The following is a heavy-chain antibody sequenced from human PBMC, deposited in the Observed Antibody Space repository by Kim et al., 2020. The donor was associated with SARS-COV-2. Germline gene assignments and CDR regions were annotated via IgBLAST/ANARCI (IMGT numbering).Heavy chain of an antibody. V-gene: IGHV3-30*04. Sequence: GGSLRLSCAASGFTFSSYAMHWVRQAPGTGLEWVAVISYDGFNKYYADSVKGRFTISRDNSKNTLYLQMNSLRAEDTAVYYCARDPDSGYAQDDAFDIWGQGTMVTVSS. J-gene: IGHJ3*02. D-gene: IGHD5-12*01. CDR1: GFTFSSYA. CDR2: ISYDGFNK. CDR3: ARDPDSGYAQDDAFDI.